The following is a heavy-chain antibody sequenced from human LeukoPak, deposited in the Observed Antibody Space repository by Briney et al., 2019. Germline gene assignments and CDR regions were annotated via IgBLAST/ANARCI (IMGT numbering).Heavy chain of an antibody. CDR3: AKVPVWQQLVDY. D-gene: IGHD6-13*01. CDR1: GFTFSSYS. J-gene: IGHJ4*02. V-gene: IGHV3-23*01. Sequence: PGGALTLSCAACGFTFSSYSMSGVRQAPGKGVEGVSGITVTGDTYYADSLKGRFTISRDNSRNTLYLQMNSLRADDTAVYYCAKVPVWQQLVDYWGQGTLVTVSS. CDR2: ITVTGDT.